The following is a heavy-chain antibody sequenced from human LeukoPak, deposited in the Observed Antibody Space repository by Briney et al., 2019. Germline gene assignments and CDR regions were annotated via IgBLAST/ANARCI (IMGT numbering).Heavy chain of an antibody. CDR1: GYTFTGYY. Sequence: ASVKVSCKASGYTFTGYYMHWVRQAPGQGLEWMGWINPNSGGTNYAQKFQGWVTMTRDTSISTAYMELSRLRSDDTAVYYCARAGTVEMTPLDYWGQGALVTVSS. D-gene: IGHD5-24*01. CDR2: INPNSGGT. CDR3: ARAGTVEMTPLDY. V-gene: IGHV1-2*04. J-gene: IGHJ4*02.